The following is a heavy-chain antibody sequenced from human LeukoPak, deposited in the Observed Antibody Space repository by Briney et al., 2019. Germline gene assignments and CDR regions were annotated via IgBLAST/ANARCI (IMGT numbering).Heavy chain of an antibody. V-gene: IGHV3-23*01. CDR1: GFXFSNFA. J-gene: IGHJ6*02. CDR2: IGGGDGYI. D-gene: IGHD6-19*01. CDR3: AKGMGLAHYYFYGMDV. Sequence: GGSLRLSCAASGFXFSNFAVNWVRQAPGKGLEWVSVIGGGDGYIYYADSVKGRFTISRDNSKNTLYLQMTSLRAEDAAIYYCAKGMGLAHYYFYGMDVWGQGTTVTVSS.